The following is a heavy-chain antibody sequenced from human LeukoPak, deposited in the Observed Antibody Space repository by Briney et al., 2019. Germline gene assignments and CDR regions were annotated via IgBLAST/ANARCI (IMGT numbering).Heavy chain of an antibody. CDR2: IFSNDEK. CDR1: GFSLSNASMG. J-gene: IGHJ5*02. V-gene: IGHV2-26*01. Sequence: GPTLVNPTEILTLPCTVSGFSLSNASMGVTWIRQPPGKALEWLAHIFSNDEKSYNTSLKSRLTISKDTSKSQVVLTMTNMDPVDTATYYCARVWFGESPNWFDPWGQGTLVTVSS. D-gene: IGHD3-10*01. CDR3: ARVWFGESPNWFDP.